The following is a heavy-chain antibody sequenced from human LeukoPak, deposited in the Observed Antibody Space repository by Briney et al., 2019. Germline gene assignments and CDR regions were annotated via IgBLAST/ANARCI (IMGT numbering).Heavy chain of an antibody. CDR1: GFTVSSYA. CDR3: AKSLNYYDIRGFDY. V-gene: IGHV3-23*01. Sequence: GGSLRLSCAASGFTVSSYAMTWVRQAPGKGLEWVSAISGSGGSTYYADSVKGRFTISRDNSKDTLYLQMNSLRAEDTAVYYCAKSLNYYDIRGFDYWGQGTLVTVSS. J-gene: IGHJ4*02. D-gene: IGHD3-22*01. CDR2: ISGSGGST.